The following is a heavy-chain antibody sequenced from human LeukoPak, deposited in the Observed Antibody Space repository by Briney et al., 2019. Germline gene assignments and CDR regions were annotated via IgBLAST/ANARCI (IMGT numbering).Heavy chain of an antibody. CDR1: GFIFSNYA. CDR2: ISYDGSNK. D-gene: IGHD1-26*01. Sequence: GRSLRLSCATSGFIFSNYAIHWVRQAPGKGQEWVAVISYDGSNKFYADSVKGRFTISRDNSQNTLYLQMNSLRAEDTAIYYCARTLSGSSAPDYWGQGTLVTVSS. V-gene: IGHV3-30*04. CDR3: ARTLSGSSAPDY. J-gene: IGHJ4*02.